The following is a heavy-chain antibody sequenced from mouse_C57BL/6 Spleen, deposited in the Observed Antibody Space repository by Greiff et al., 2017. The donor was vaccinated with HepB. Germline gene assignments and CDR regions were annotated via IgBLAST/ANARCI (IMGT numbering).Heavy chain of an antibody. V-gene: IGHV14-4*01. CDR2: IDPENGDT. J-gene: IGHJ1*03. CDR1: GFNIKDDY. Sequence: EVQLQQSGAELVRPGASVKLSCTASGFNIKDDYMHWVKQRPEQGLEWIGWIDPENGDTEYASKFQGKATITADTSSNTAYLQLSSLTSEDTAVYYCTTELTGSWYFDVWGTGTTVTVSS. CDR3: TTELTGSWYFDV. D-gene: IGHD4-1*01.